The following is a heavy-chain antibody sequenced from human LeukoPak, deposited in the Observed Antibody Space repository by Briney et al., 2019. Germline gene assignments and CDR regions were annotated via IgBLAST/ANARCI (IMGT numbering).Heavy chain of an antibody. CDR2: IYHSGSA. CDR1: GGSISSGSYY. J-gene: IGHJ4*02. D-gene: IGHD3-22*01. Sequence: PSETLSLTCTVSGGSISSGSYYWSWIRQPPGKGLEWIGEIYHSGSANYNPSLKSRVTISVDKFKNQFSLKLSSVTAADTAVYYCARDSGYYYNGIDYWGQGTLVTVSS. CDR3: ARDSGYYYNGIDY. V-gene: IGHV4-39*07.